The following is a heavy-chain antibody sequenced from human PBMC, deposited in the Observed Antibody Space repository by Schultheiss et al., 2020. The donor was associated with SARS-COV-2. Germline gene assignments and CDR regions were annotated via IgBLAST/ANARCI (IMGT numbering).Heavy chain of an antibody. CDR1: GFTFSSYA. J-gene: IGHJ4*02. Sequence: GGSLRLSCAASGFTFSSYAMSWVRQAPGKGLEWVSYISSSSSYTNYADSVKGRFTISRDNAKNSLYLQMNSLRAEDTAVYYCARGSLPSLYDSSGLYYFDYWGQGTLVTVSS. D-gene: IGHD3-22*01. CDR3: ARGSLPSLYDSSGLYYFDY. V-gene: IGHV3-21*05. CDR2: ISSSSSYT.